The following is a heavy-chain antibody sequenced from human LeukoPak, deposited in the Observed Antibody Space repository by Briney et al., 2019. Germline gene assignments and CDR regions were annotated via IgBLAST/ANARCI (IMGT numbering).Heavy chain of an antibody. J-gene: IGHJ4*02. D-gene: IGHD5-18*01. Sequence: SETLSLTCAVYGGSFSGYYWSWIRQPPGKGLEWIGEINHSGSTNYNPSLKSRVTISVDTSKNQFSLKLSPVTAADTAVYYCARGSLGYSYGRNFDYWGQGTLVTVSS. CDR3: ARGSLGYSYGRNFDY. CDR2: INHSGST. V-gene: IGHV4-34*01. CDR1: GGSFSGYY.